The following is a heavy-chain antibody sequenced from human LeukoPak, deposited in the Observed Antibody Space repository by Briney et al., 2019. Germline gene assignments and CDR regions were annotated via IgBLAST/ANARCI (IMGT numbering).Heavy chain of an antibody. J-gene: IGHJ4*02. Sequence: WASVKLSCAASGFTFTSYWMTWVRQAPGQGLVWMANISPYNGNTNYAQKLQGRVTMTTDTSTSTAYMELRSLRSDDTAVYYCARDGGWYYYDSSGDYWGQGTLVTVSS. D-gene: IGHD3-22*01. CDR1: GFTFTSYW. CDR2: ISPYNGNT. CDR3: ARDGGWYYYDSSGDY. V-gene: IGHV1-18*01.